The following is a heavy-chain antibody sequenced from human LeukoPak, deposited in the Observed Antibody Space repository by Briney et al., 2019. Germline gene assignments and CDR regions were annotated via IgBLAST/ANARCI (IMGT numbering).Heavy chain of an antibody. CDR2: INPNSGGT. J-gene: IGHJ6*03. CDR1: GYTFTGYY. D-gene: IGHD5-12*01. CDR3: ARGYSGYDQTFYYYYYMDV. V-gene: IGHV1-2*02. Sequence: ASVKVSCKASGYTFTGYYMHWVRQAPGQGLERMGWINPNSGGTNYAQKFQGRVTMTRDTSISTAYMELSRLRSDDTAVYYCARGYSGYDQTFYYYYYMDVWGKGTTVTISS.